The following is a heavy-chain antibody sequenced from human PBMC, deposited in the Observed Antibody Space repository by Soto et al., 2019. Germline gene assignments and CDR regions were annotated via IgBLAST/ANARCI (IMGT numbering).Heavy chain of an antibody. V-gene: IGHV3-15*01. CDR2: IKRKIDGETT. CDR1: GFTFSDAW. CDR3: VTDRGGGMDV. Sequence: EVPLVESGGGMVMPGGSLRLSCAASGFTFSDAWMTWIRQAPGKGLQCVGRIKRKIDGETTDYAAPVKGRFTISRDDSKYTLYLQMNSLKVEDTAMYYCVTDRGGGMDVWGQGTTVTVSS. D-gene: IGHD3-10*01. J-gene: IGHJ6*01.